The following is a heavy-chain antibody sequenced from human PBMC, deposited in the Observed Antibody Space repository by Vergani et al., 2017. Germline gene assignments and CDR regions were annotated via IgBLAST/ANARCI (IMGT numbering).Heavy chain of an antibody. CDR3: ARAIKSIAARHTWFDP. CDR2: IYYSGST. V-gene: IGHV4-39*01. D-gene: IGHD6-6*01. J-gene: IGHJ5*02. Sequence: QLQLQESGPGLVKPSETLSLTCTVSGGSISSSSYYWGWIRQPPGKGLEWIGSIYYSGSTYYNPSLKSRVTISVDTSKNQFSLKLSSVTAADTAVYYCARAIKSIAARHTWFDPWGQGTLVTVSS. CDR1: GGSISSSSYY.